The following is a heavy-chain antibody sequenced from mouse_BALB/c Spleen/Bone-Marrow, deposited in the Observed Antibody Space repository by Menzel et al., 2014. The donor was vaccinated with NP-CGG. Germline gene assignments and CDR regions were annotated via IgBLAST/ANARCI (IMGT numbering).Heavy chain of an antibody. CDR2: IRNKAYGYTT. J-gene: IGHJ2*01. D-gene: IGHD4-1*01. Sequence: EVQGVESGGGLVQPGGSLRLSCATSGFTFTDYYMNWVRQPPGKALEWLGFIRNKAYGYTTEYSASVKGRFTISRDNSQGILYLQMNSLRAEDSATYYCARDMGGILFDSWGQGTTLTVSS. CDR1: GFTFTDYY. CDR3: ARDMGGILFDS. V-gene: IGHV7-3*02.